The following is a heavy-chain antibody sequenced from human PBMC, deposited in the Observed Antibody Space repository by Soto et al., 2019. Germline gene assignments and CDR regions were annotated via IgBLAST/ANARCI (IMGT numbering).Heavy chain of an antibody. CDR1: GGTFSSYT. Sequence: VASVKVSCKASGGTFSSYTISWVRQAPGQGLEWMGRIVPILGIANYAQKFQGRVTITADKSTSTAYMELSSLRSEDTAVYYCARGIAARRPHFDYWGQGTLVTVSS. CDR3: ARGIAARRPHFDY. CDR2: IVPILGIA. D-gene: IGHD6-6*01. V-gene: IGHV1-69*02. J-gene: IGHJ4*02.